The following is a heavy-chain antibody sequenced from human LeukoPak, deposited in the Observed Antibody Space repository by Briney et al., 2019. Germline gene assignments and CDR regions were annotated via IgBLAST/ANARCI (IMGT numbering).Heavy chain of an antibody. D-gene: IGHD1-1*01. CDR1: GGSISSGDYY. CDR2: IYYSGST. V-gene: IGHV4-30-4*08. CDR3: ALLSRQNYYYYYMDV. J-gene: IGHJ6*03. Sequence: TSQTLSLTCTVSGGSISSGDYYWSWIRQPPGKGLEWIGYIYYSGSTNYNPSLKSRVTISVDTSKNQFSLKLSSVTAADTAVYYCALLSRQNYYYYYMDVWGKGTTVTVSS.